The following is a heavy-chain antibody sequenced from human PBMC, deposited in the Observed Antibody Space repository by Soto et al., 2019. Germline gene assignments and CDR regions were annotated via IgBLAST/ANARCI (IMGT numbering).Heavy chain of an antibody. CDR2: INPNSGGT. J-gene: IGHJ3*02. D-gene: IGHD3-22*01. CDR3: ARVLWYYYDSSGHDAFDI. V-gene: IGHV1-2*04. CDR1: GYTFTGYY. Sequence: GASVKVSCKASGYTFTGYYMHWVRQAPGQGLEWMGWINPNSGGTNYAQKFQGWVTMTRDTSISTAYMELSRLRSDDTAVYYCARVLWYYYDSSGHDAFDIWGQGTTVTVSS.